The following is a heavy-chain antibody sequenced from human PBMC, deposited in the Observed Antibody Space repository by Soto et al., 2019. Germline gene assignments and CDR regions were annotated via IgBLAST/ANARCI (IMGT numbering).Heavy chain of an antibody. D-gene: IGHD5-12*01. J-gene: IGHJ3*02. CDR2: ISISGGTI. V-gene: IGHV3-48*03. CDR1: GFTVSSYE. CDR3: TKEKSVINSGYDAFDI. Sequence: PGGSLRLSXAASGFTVSSYEMDWVRQAPGKGLEWVAYISISGGTIYYGDSVEGRFTISRDNADNSLYLQMNSLRAEDTAVYYCTKEKSVINSGYDAFDIWGRGTVVTVSS.